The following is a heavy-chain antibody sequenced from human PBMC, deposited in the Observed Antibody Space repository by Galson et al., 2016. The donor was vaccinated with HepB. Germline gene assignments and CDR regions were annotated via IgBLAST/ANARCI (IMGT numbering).Heavy chain of an antibody. CDR2: ISVYNGFT. CDR3: ARDTIEYSKYPYYYLAY. V-gene: IGHV1-18*01. D-gene: IGHD4-11*01. Sequence: SVKVSCKASGYMFNNYVMSWVRQAPGQGLEWMGWISVYNGFTNYAQKLRGRVTLTTDISTSTASMELRSLGSDDTAVYYCARDTIEYSKYPYYYLAYWGQGTLVTVSS. J-gene: IGHJ4*02. CDR1: GYMFNNYV.